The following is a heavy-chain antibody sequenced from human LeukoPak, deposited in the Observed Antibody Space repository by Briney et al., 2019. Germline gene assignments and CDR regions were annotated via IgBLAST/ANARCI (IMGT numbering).Heavy chain of an antibody. Sequence: HAGGSLRLSCAASGFTFSSYGMHWVRQAPGKGLEWVAVISYDGSNKYYADSVKGRFTISRDNSKNTLYLQMNSLRAEDTAVYYCARSIMITFGGVIAPDYWGQGTLVTVSS. CDR3: ARSIMITFGGVIAPDY. D-gene: IGHD3-16*02. J-gene: IGHJ4*02. V-gene: IGHV3-30*03. CDR1: GFTFSSYG. CDR2: ISYDGSNK.